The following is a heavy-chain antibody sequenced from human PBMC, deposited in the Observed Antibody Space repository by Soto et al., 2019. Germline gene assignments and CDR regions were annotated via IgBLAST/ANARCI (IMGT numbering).Heavy chain of an antibody. CDR1: GGSISSYY. J-gene: IGHJ5*02. Sequence: PSETLSLTCTVSGGSISSYYWSWIRQPPGKGLEWIGYIYYSGSTNYNPSLKSRVTISVDTSKNQFSLKLSSVTAADTAVYYCARAYWWFDPWGQGTLVTSPQ. V-gene: IGHV4-59*01. CDR2: IYYSGST. D-gene: IGHD2-8*02. CDR3: ARAYWWFDP.